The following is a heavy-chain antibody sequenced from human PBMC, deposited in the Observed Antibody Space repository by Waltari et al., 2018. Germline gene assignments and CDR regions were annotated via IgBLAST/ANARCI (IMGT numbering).Heavy chain of an antibody. D-gene: IGHD3-3*02. J-gene: IGHJ3*02. CDR1: GYTFTAYY. Sequence: EVQLVHSGAEAKTPGATVNISCKASGYTFTAYYIHWVQQAPGKGLEWKGRVDPKDGETIYAEKFQGRVTITADTSTDTAYMELSSLRSEDTAVYYCASHFDAFDIWGQGTMVTVSS. V-gene: IGHV1-69-2*01. CDR3: ASHFDAFDI. CDR2: VDPKDGET.